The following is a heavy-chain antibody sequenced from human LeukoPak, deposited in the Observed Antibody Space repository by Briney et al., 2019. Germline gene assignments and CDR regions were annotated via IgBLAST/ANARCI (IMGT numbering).Heavy chain of an antibody. Sequence: GASLRLSCAASAINVTTNYMTWIRQAPGKGLEWVSLIYGDNAAYYAESVRGRFIITRDSLKNTLFLQMNSLRAEDTAVYYCVSSTGQQFIPYDYWGHGTHVTVSS. J-gene: IGHJ4*01. CDR3: VSSTGQQFIPYDY. D-gene: IGHD6-13*01. V-gene: IGHV3-66*02. CDR1: AINVTTNY. CDR2: IYGDNAA.